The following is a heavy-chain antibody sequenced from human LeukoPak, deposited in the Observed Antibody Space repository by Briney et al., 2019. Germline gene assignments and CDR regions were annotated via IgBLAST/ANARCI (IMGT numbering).Heavy chain of an antibody. J-gene: IGHJ5*02. D-gene: IGHD6-13*01. CDR2: IYYSGST. V-gene: IGHV4-39*07. Sequence: SETLSLTCTVPGGSISSSSYYWGWIRQPPGKGLEWIGSIYYSGSTYYNPSLKSRVTISVDTSKNQFSLKLSSVTAADTAVYYCARLSSSWFDPWGQGTLVTVSS. CDR1: GGSISSSSYY. CDR3: ARLSSSWFDP.